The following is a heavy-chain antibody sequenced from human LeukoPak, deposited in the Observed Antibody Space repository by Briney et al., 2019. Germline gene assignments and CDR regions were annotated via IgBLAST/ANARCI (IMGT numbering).Heavy chain of an antibody. J-gene: IGHJ4*02. V-gene: IGHV1-18*01. CDR1: GYSFTTYG. CDR2: ISVYNGNT. D-gene: IGHD2/OR15-2a*01. CDR3: AKTILLLCLVLTVPPRGFDY. Sequence: ASVKVSCKASGYSFTTYGISWVRQAPGQGLEWLGRISVYNGNTNYAQKLQGRVTMTTDTSTSTAYMELRSLRSDDTAVYYCAKTILLLCLVLTVPPRGFDYWGQGTLVTVSS.